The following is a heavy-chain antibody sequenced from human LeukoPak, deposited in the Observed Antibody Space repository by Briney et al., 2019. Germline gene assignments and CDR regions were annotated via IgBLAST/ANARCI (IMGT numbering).Heavy chain of an antibody. Sequence: GGSLRLSCAVSGFIFSSYAIHWVRQAPGKGLEWVAAISYDGSNKHYAGSVKGRFTISRDNSMNTVDLQMNSLRAEDTGVYYCAKAVAAVAATPCDSWGQGTLVIVSS. CDR3: AKAVAAVAATPCDS. V-gene: IGHV3-30*18. CDR1: GFIFSSYA. CDR2: ISYDGSNK. D-gene: IGHD6-19*01. J-gene: IGHJ4*02.